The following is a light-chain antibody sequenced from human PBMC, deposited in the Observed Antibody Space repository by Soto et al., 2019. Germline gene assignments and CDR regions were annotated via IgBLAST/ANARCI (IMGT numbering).Light chain of an antibody. CDR3: QQFNVYPLT. V-gene: IGKV1-9*01. J-gene: IGKJ4*01. Sequence: DIQLTQSPSFLSASVGDRVTITCRASQGIRDFLAWYQQKPGQPPKLLIYAASTLQTGVPTRFSGIASGTEFTLIISHLQAADVATYYCQQFNVYPLTFGGGTKVEIK. CDR1: QGIRDF. CDR2: AAS.